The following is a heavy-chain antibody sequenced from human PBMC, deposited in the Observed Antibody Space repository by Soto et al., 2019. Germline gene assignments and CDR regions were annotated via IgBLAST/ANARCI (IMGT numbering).Heavy chain of an antibody. CDR1: GGSISSYY. Sequence: PSETLSLTCTVSGGSISSYYWSWIRQPPGKGLEWIGYIYYSGSTNYNPSLKSRVTISVDTSKNQFSLKLSSVTAADTAVYYCARAVLPAAMYWFDPWGQGTLVTVSS. V-gene: IGHV4-59*01. J-gene: IGHJ5*02. CDR2: IYYSGST. CDR3: ARAVLPAAMYWFDP. D-gene: IGHD2-2*01.